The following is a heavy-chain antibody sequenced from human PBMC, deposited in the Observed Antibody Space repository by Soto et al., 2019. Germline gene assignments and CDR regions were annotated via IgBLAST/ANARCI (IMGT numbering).Heavy chain of an antibody. V-gene: IGHV3-15*07. J-gene: IGHJ4*01. Sequence: DVQLVESGGDLVQPGVSLRLSCAVSGLTVSNVWINWIRQAPGKGREWVGRIKSKSDGGTTDFAAFVKDRFTIPRDVSKNTVYMQMTSLKTQDTGAYLCGWGAVYVDDIWGQGSRVNASS. CDR3: GWGAVYVDDI. D-gene: IGHD3-16*01. CDR1: GLTVSNVW. CDR2: IKSKSDGGTT.